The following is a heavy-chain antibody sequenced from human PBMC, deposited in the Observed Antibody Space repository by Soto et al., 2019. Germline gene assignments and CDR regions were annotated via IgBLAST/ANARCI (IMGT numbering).Heavy chain of an antibody. CDR3: ARVAVVATIETSPPINAFDI. Sequence: SVKVSCKASGGTFSSYTISWVRQAPGQGLEWVGRIIPILGIANYAQKFQGRVTITADKSTSTAYMELSSLRSEDTAVYYCARVAVVATIETSPPINAFDIWGQGTMVTVSS. D-gene: IGHD5-12*01. J-gene: IGHJ3*02. CDR2: IIPILGIA. V-gene: IGHV1-69*02. CDR1: GGTFSSYT.